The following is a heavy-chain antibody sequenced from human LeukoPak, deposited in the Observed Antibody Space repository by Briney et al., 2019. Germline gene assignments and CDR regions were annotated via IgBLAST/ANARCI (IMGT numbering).Heavy chain of an antibody. J-gene: IGHJ4*02. Sequence: GSLRLSCAVSEFPFSKAWMSWIRQPPGKGLEWIGYIYYSGSTNYNPSLKSRVTISVDTSKNQFSLKLNSVTAMDTAVYYCARSSSLRSSGYYYIYWGQGTLVTVSS. D-gene: IGHD3-22*01. CDR1: EFPFSKAW. CDR2: IYYSGST. V-gene: IGHV4-59*01. CDR3: ARSSSLRSSGYYYIY.